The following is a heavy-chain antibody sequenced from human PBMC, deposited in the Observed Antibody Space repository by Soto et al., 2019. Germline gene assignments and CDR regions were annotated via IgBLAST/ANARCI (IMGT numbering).Heavy chain of an antibody. Sequence: PGGSLRLSCAASGFTFSNAWMSWVRQAPGKGLEWVGRIKSKTDGGTTDYAAPVKGRFTISRDDSKNTLYLQMNSLKTEDTAVYYCTTGGIAARHYYYYGMDVWGQGTTVTV. V-gene: IGHV3-15*01. D-gene: IGHD6-6*01. J-gene: IGHJ6*02. CDR3: TTGGIAARHYYYYGMDV. CDR1: GFTFSNAW. CDR2: IKSKTDGGTT.